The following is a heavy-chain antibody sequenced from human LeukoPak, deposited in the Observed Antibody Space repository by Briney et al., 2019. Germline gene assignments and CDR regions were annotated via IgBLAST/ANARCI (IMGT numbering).Heavy chain of an antibody. CDR1: GGSISSYY. D-gene: IGHD2-15*01. CDR2: IYYSGST. V-gene: IGHV4-59*01. CDR3: ARSRLYSGGSWDSNWFDP. Sequence: PSETLSLTCTVSGGSISSYYWSWIRQPPGKGLEWIGYIYYSGSTNYNPSLKSRVTISVETSKNEFSLKLRSVTAADTAVYYCARSRLYSGGSWDSNWFDPWGQGTLVTVSS. J-gene: IGHJ5*02.